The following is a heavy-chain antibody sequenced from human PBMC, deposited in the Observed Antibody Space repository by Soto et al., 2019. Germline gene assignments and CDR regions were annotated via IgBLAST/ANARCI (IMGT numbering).Heavy chain of an antibody. Sequence: PVGSLRLSCAASGFTFSSYGMHWVRQAPGKGLEWVAVISYDGSNKYYADSVKGRFTISRDNSKNTLYLQMNSLRAEDTAVYYCAKDRGTMIVVVITTGLCDIWGQGTMVTVSS. CDR1: GFTFSSYG. CDR3: AKDRGTMIVVVITTGLCDI. V-gene: IGHV3-30*18. D-gene: IGHD3-22*01. CDR2: ISYDGSNK. J-gene: IGHJ3*02.